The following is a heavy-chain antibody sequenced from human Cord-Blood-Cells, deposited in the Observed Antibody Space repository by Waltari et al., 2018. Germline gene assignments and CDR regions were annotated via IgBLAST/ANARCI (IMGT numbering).Heavy chain of an antibody. V-gene: IGHV4-34*01. CDR3: ARLLGSGSYGTVLSVQNWFDP. CDR1: GGSFSGYY. Sequence: QVQLQQWGAGLLKPSETLSLTCAVYGGSFSGYYWSWIRQPPGKGLEWIGEINHRGSTNYNPSRKSRVTISVDTSKNQFSLKRSSVTAADTAVYYCARLLGSGSYGTVLSVQNWFDPWGQGTLVTVSS. D-gene: IGHD3-10*01. CDR2: INHRGST. J-gene: IGHJ5*02.